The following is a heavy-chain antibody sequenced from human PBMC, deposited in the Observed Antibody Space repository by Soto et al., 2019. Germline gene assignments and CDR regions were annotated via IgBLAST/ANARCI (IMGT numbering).Heavy chain of an antibody. CDR1: GFTFSSYS. V-gene: IGHV3-21*01. J-gene: IGHJ6*02. Sequence: PGGSLRLSCAASGFTFSSYSMNWVRQAPGKGLEWVSSISSSSSYIYYADSVKGRFTISRDNAKNSLYLQMNSLRAEDTAVYYCARDDSSSWYNFATSHLRYGMDVCRQGTTVTVSS. D-gene: IGHD6-13*01. CDR3: ARDDSSSWYNFATSHLRYGMDV. CDR2: ISSSSSYI.